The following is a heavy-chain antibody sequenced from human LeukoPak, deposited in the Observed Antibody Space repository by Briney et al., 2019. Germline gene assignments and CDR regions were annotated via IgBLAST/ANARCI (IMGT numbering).Heavy chain of an antibody. J-gene: IGHJ4*02. V-gene: IGHV3-30*04. CDR1: GFTFSSYA. D-gene: IGHD3-22*01. Sequence: PGGSLRLSCAASGFTFSSYAMHWVRQAPGKGLEWVAVISYDGSNKYYADSVKGRFTISRDNSKNTLYLQMNSLRAEDTAVYYCARTRLLDYWGQGTLVTVSS. CDR3: ARTRLLDY. CDR2: ISYDGSNK.